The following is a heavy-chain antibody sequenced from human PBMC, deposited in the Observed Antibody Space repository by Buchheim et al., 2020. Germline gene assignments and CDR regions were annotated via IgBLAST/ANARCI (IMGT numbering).Heavy chain of an antibody. J-gene: IGHJ6*02. CDR3: ARMSAATDYYYGMDV. CDR2: INPSGGST. Sequence: QVQLVQSGAEVKKPGPSVKVSSKASGYTFTSYYMHWVRQAPGQGLEWMGMINPSGGSTTYAQKLQGRVTMTRDTSTSTVYMELSSLRSEDTAVYYCARMSAATDYYYGMDVWGQGTT. D-gene: IGHD2-15*01. CDR1: GYTFTSYY. V-gene: IGHV1-46*01.